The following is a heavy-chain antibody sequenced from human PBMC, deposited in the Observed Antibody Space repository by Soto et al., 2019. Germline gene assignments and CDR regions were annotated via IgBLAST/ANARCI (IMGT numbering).Heavy chain of an antibody. CDR1: GGTFSSYA. V-gene: IGHV1-69*05. CDR3: ARPGPADGSYYGMDV. J-gene: IGHJ6*02. CDR2: IIPIFGTA. D-gene: IGHD2-2*01. Sequence: QVQLVQSGAEVKKPGSSVKVSCKASGGTFSSYAISWVRQAPGQGLEWMGGIIPIFGTANYAQKFQGRVTXAXAXFXXTAYMELSRLRCEDPAVYYCARPGPADGSYYGMDVWGQGPTVTVSS.